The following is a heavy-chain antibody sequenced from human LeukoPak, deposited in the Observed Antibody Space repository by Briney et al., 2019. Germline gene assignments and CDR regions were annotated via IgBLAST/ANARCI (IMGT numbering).Heavy chain of an antibody. D-gene: IGHD4/OR15-4a*01. CDR3: ARSLKGWFDP. Sequence: SETLPLTCAVSGGSISSGGYSWSWIRQPPGKGLVWIGYIYHSGSTYYNPSLKSRVTISVDRSKNQFSLKLSSVTAADTAVYYCARSLKGWFDPWGQGTLVTVSS. CDR2: IYHSGST. V-gene: IGHV4-30-2*01. CDR1: GGSISSGGYS. J-gene: IGHJ5*02.